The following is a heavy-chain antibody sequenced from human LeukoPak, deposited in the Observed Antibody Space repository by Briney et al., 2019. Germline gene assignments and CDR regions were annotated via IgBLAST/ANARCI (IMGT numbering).Heavy chain of an antibody. D-gene: IGHD3-10*01. Sequence: ASVKVSCKASGYTFTGYYMHWVRQAPGQGLEWMGWINPNGGGTNFAQKFQGRVTMTRDTSISTAYMELSRLRSDDAAVYYCARPDNMVRGFSWGQGTLVTVSS. CDR3: ARPDNMVRGFS. V-gene: IGHV1-2*02. CDR2: INPNGGGT. J-gene: IGHJ5*02. CDR1: GYTFTGYY.